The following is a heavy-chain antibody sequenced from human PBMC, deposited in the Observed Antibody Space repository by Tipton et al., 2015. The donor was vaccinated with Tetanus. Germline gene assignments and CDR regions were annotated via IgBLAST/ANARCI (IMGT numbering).Heavy chain of an antibody. CDR1: GGSISSSTYY. Sequence: TLSLTCTVSGGSISSSTYYWSWIRQPPGKGLEWIGYIYYTGNTNYNPSLKSRVTISVDTSKSQFSLKLSSVTAADTAVYYCARGIMVRGVSRFDPWGQGTLVTVSS. CDR2: IYYTGNT. J-gene: IGHJ5*02. V-gene: IGHV4-61*01. CDR3: ARGIMVRGVSRFDP. D-gene: IGHD3-10*01.